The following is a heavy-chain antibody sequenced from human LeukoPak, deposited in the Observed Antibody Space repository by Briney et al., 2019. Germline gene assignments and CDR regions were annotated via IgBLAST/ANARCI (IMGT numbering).Heavy chain of an antibody. CDR3: AKLEVVPDPWADALDI. Sequence: GGSLRLSCVASGFTFGAYAMHWVRQAPGKGLEWVSFISGHGGTTYYVDSVRGRFAISRDNTNKSLYLEMNSLTTEDTALYYCAKLEVVPDPWADALDIWGQGTMVTVSS. J-gene: IGHJ3*02. D-gene: IGHD3-22*01. CDR1: GFTFGAYA. CDR2: ISGHGGTT. V-gene: IGHV3-43*02.